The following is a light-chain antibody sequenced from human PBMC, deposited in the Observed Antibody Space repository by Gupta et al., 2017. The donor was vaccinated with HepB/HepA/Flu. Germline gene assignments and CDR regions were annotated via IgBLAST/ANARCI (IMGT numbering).Light chain of an antibody. V-gene: IGLV2-14*01. Sequence: QSDLTEPASVSESPGQSITILCTGTSSDIGSDNYVSWYQQPPGNAPKLIIFDVSKRPSGLSNRFSGSKSGNTASLTISGLKAEDEADYYCSAFTTSSTWVFGGGTKRTVL. J-gene: IGLJ3*02. CDR1: SSDIGSDNY. CDR2: DVS. CDR3: SAFTTSSTWV.